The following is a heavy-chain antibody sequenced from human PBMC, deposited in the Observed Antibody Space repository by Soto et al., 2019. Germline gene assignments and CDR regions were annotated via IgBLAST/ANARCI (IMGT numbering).Heavy chain of an antibody. CDR1: GGTFSSYA. D-gene: IGHD2-21*02. CDR2: IIPIFGTA. CDR3: ARRVVTAIPRHFDL. Sequence: QVQLVQSGAEVKKPGSSVKVSCKASGGTFSSYAISWVRQAPGQGLEWMGGIIPIFGTANYAQKFRGRVTITEDESTSPAYMELSIRRAEDTAVYYCARRVVTAIPRHFDLWGRGTLVTVSS. J-gene: IGHJ2*01. V-gene: IGHV1-69*12.